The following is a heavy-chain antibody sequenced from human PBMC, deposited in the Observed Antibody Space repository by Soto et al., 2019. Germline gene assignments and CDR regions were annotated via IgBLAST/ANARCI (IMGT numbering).Heavy chain of an antibody. J-gene: IGHJ4*02. CDR3: ARSDGRY. Sequence: PSETLSLTCAVSGGSISSGGYSWSWIRQPPGKGLECIGYIYHSGSTYYSPSLKSRVTISVDRSKNQFSLKLSSVTAADTAVYYCARSDGRYWGQGTLVTVSS. CDR2: IYHSGST. CDR1: GGSISSGGYS. V-gene: IGHV4-30-2*01.